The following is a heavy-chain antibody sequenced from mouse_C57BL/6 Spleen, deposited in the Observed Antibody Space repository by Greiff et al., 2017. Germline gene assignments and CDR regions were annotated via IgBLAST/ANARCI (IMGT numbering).Heavy chain of an antibody. Sequence: EVKLQQSGPELVKPGASVKISCKASGYSFTGYYMNWVKQSPEKSLEWIGEINPSTGGTTYNQKFKAKATLTVDKSSSTAYMQLKSLTSEDSAVYYCARGGAGGFDYWGQGTTLTVSS. CDR3: ARGGAGGFDY. CDR2: INPSTGGT. CDR1: GYSFTGYY. D-gene: IGHD4-1*01. V-gene: IGHV1-42*01. J-gene: IGHJ2*01.